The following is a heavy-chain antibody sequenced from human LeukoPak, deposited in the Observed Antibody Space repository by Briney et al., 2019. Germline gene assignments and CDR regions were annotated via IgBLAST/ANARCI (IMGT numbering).Heavy chain of an antibody. CDR1: GGSISSYY. V-gene: IGHV4-4*07. D-gene: IGHD5-12*01. CDR2: ISTSGST. Sequence: SETLSLTCTVSGGSISSYYWSWIRQPAGKGLESIGHISTSGSTNYNPSLKSRVTMSVDTSKNQFSLKLSSVTAADTAMYYCARRVSSSGFDAFDVWGQGTMVTVSS. CDR3: ARRVSSSGFDAFDV. J-gene: IGHJ3*01.